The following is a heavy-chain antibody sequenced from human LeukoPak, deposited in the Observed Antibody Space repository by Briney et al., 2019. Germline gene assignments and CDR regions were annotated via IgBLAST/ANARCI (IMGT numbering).Heavy chain of an antibody. J-gene: IGHJ4*02. Sequence: ASVKVSCKASGYTFLSYDINWVRQATGQGLEWMGWMNPNSGNTGYAQKFQGRVTMTRNTSISTAYMELSSLRSEDTAVYYCALRFLEWSQEYYFDYWGQGTLVTVSS. CDR2: MNPNSGNT. V-gene: IGHV1-8*01. CDR1: GYTFLSYD. CDR3: ALRFLEWSQEYYFDY. D-gene: IGHD3-3*01.